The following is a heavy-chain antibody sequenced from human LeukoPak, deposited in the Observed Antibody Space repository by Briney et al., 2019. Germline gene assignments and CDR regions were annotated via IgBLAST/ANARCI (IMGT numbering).Heavy chain of an antibody. J-gene: IGHJ4*02. CDR2: ISGSGGRT. Sequence: PGGSLRLSCAASGFTFSSYAMSWVRQAPGKGPEWVSAISGSGGRTYYADSVKGRFTISRDNSKNTLYLQMNSLRAEDTAVYYCAAYSSGWYRGGHYFDYWGQGTLVTVSS. V-gene: IGHV3-23*01. CDR1: GFTFSSYA. CDR3: AAYSSGWYRGGHYFDY. D-gene: IGHD6-19*01.